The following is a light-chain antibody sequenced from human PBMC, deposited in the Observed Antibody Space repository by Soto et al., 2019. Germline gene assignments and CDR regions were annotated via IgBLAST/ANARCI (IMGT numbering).Light chain of an antibody. CDR3: QSYDSSLSGSV. Sequence: QSVLTQPPSVSGAPGQRVTISCTGSSSNIGAGYDVHWYQQLPGTAPKLLIDVNSNRHSGVPDRFSGSKSGTSASLAITGRQAEEEADYYCQSYDSSLSGSVFGGGTKLTVL. V-gene: IGLV1-40*01. CDR2: VNS. J-gene: IGLJ3*02. CDR1: SSNIGAGYD.